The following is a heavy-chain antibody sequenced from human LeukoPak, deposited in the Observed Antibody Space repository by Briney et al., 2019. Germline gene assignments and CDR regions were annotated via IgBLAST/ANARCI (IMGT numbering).Heavy chain of an antibody. CDR1: GFTFSSYS. CDR3: AKPKQWLVRNYYYGMDV. Sequence: GGSLRLSCAASGFTFSSYSMNWVRQAPGKGLEWVSSISSSSSYIYYADSVKGRFTISRDNAKNSLYLQMNSLRAEDTAVYYCAKPKQWLVRNYYYGMDVWGQGTTVTVSS. J-gene: IGHJ6*02. D-gene: IGHD6-19*01. CDR2: ISSSSSYI. V-gene: IGHV3-21*04.